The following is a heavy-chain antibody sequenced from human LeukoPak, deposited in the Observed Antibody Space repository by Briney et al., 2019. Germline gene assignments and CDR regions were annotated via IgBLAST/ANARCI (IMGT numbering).Heavy chain of an antibody. V-gene: IGHV4-4*07. Sequence: SETLSLTCTVSGASITSFYYNWIRQSAGKGLEWIGRIHTNGGTDYRPSLNSRVTMSVDTSKKQISLKLTSVTAADTAVYFCSRGGGYGDYWGQGILGTVSS. J-gene: IGHJ4*02. CDR1: GASITSFY. D-gene: IGHD5-12*01. CDR3: SRGGGYGDY. CDR2: IHTNGGT.